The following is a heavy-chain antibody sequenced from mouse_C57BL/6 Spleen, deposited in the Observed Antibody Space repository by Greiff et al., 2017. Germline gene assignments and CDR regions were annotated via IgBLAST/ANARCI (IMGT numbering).Heavy chain of an antibody. Sequence: VQLQQSGTELVKPGASVKLSCKASGYTFTSYWMHWVKQRPGQGLEWIGNINPSNGGTNYNEKFKSKATLTVDKSSSTAYMQLSSLTSEDSAVYYCARGITTVVERAWFAYWGQGTLVTVSA. V-gene: IGHV1-53*01. CDR3: ARGITTVVERAWFAY. CDR1: GYTFTSYW. CDR2: INPSNGGT. J-gene: IGHJ3*01. D-gene: IGHD1-1*01.